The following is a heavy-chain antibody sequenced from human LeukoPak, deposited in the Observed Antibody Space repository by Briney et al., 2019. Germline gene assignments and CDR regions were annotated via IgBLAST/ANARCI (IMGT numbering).Heavy chain of an antibody. CDR3: ARGLRSLSNNWFDP. V-gene: IGHV3-66*01. J-gene: IGHJ5*02. D-gene: IGHD2-2*01. CDR1: EFSVGSNY. Sequence: HSGGSLRLSCAASEFSVGSNYMTWVRQAPGKGLEWVSLIYSGGSTYYADSVKGRFTISRDNSKNTLYLQMNSLRAEDTAVYYCARGLRSLSNNWFDPWGQGTLVTVSS. CDR2: IYSGGST.